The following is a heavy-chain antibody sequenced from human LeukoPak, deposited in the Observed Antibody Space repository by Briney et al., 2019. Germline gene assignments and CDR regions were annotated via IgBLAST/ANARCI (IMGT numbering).Heavy chain of an antibody. CDR3: ARGPHPGGAGYNLIDH. CDR1: GGSISSSSYY. CDR2: ISYRGTT. V-gene: IGHV4-39*01. Sequence: SETLSLTCTVSGGSISSSSYYWGWIRQPPGKGLEWIGSISYRGTTFYNPSLKSRVTISVGTSKNQFFLKVSSVTAADTAVYYCARGPHPGGAGYNLIDHWGQGTLVTVSP. D-gene: IGHD5-24*01. J-gene: IGHJ4*02.